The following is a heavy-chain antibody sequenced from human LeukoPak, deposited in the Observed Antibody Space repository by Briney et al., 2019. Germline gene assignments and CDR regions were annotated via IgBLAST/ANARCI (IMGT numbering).Heavy chain of an antibody. CDR2: IYYSGST. D-gene: IGHD3-9*01. J-gene: IGHJ4*02. CDR1: GGSLSDYY. V-gene: IGHV4-59*01. CDR3: ARLRGVRYFDWLPYYFDC. Sequence: PSGTLSLTCTVSGGSLSDYYWTWVRQPPGKGLEWIGYIYYSGSTNYNPSLKSRVTISVDTSKTQFSLKLTSVTAADTAVYYCARLRGVRYFDWLPYYFDCWGQGTLVTVSS.